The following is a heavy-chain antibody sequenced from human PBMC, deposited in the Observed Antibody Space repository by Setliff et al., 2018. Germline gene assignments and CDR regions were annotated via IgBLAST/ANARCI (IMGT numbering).Heavy chain of an antibody. J-gene: IGHJ6*01. Sequence: ASVKVSCKASGYNFTAYYMHWVRQAPGQGLEWMGWINPNSGDTNYAQNFQGRVTMTRDTSISTAYMELSRLRSDDTAVYHCARDFFYGSGSQAAGGMDVWGQGTTVTVSS. V-gene: IGHV1-2*02. CDR2: INPNSGDT. CDR3: ARDFFYGSGSQAAGGMDV. D-gene: IGHD3-10*01. CDR1: GYNFTAYY.